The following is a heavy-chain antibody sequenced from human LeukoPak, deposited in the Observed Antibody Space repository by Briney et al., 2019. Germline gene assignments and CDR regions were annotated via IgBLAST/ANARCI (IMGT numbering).Heavy chain of an antibody. J-gene: IGHJ5*02. Sequence: GGSLRLSCAASGFTFGRYAMHWVRQAPGKGLEWLAVISYHGNNKYYVDSVKGRFTISRDNSKNTLYLQMDTLRGEDTAVYYCARASDPWLQLTWGQGTLVTVSS. CDR3: ARASDPWLQLT. D-gene: IGHD5-24*01. CDR2: ISYHGNNK. CDR1: GFTFGRYA. V-gene: IGHV3-30-3*01.